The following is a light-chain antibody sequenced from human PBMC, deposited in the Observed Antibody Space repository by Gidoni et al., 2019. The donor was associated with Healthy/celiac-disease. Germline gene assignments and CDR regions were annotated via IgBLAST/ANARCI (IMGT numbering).Light chain of an antibody. V-gene: IGKV3-11*01. CDR3: QQRSNWLT. CDR2: DAS. Sequence: EILLTQSPATLSLSPGERATLSCRASQSVSSYLAWYQQKPGQDPRLLIYDASNRATGIPARFSGSGSGTDFTLTISSLEPEDFAVYYCQQRSNWLTFGGGTKVEIK. J-gene: IGKJ4*01. CDR1: QSVSSY.